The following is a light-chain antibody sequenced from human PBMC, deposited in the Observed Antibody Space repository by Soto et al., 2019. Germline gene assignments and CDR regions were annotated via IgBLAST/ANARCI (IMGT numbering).Light chain of an antibody. Sequence: EIVMTQSPATLSVSPGERATLSCRASQSVSSNLAWYQQKPGQAPRLLIYGASTRAPGIPSRFSGSGSGTEFNLTISRLQSEDFAVYYCQQYNNWPRTFGQWTKVEIK. CDR3: QQYNNWPRT. V-gene: IGKV3-15*01. CDR1: QSVSSN. CDR2: GAS. J-gene: IGKJ1*01.